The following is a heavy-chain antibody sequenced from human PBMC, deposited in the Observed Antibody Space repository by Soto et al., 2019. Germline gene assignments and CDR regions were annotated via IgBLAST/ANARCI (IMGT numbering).Heavy chain of an antibody. CDR1: FSGHS. Sequence: FSGHSWTWIRQSPGKGLEWIGDINHSGRVNYSPSLKSRVTISLDTSKNQFSLTLSAVTAADTAMYYCSTRAYDTNGYYRFDPWGQGTLVTVSS. V-gene: IGHV4-34*01. J-gene: IGHJ5*01. D-gene: IGHD3-22*01. CDR3: STRAYDTNGYYRFDP. CDR2: INHSGRV.